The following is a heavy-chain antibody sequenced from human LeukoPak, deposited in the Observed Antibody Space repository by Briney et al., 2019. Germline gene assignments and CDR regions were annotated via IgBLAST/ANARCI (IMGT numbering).Heavy chain of an antibody. D-gene: IGHD2-15*01. V-gene: IGHV4-34*01. CDR1: GGSISGYY. CDR2: INHSGST. CDR3: ARHEDDKYCSGGSCEYYFDY. Sequence: SETLSLTCAVYGGSISGYYWSWIRQPPGKGLEWIGEINHSGSTKYNPSLKSRVTISVDTSKNEFSLKLSSVTAADTAVYYCARHEDDKYCSGGSCEYYFDYWGQGTLVTVSS. J-gene: IGHJ4*02.